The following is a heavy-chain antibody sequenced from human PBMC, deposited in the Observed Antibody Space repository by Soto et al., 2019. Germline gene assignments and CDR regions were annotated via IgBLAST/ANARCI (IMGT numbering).Heavy chain of an antibody. CDR3: SRDDSDWFFN. V-gene: IGHV3-73*01. CDR1: GFTFITYS. D-gene: IGHD3-9*01. Sequence: HPGGSLRLSCAVSGFTFITYSMNWVRQAPEKGLEWVGRIGSKGETYATTYAASVKGRFTISRDDSKKTAYLQMNSLESEDTAVYYCSRDDSDWFFNWGRGTLVTVSS. CDR2: IGSKGETYAT. J-gene: IGHJ4*02.